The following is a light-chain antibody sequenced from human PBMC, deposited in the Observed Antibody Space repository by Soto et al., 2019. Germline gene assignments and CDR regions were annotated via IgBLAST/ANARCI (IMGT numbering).Light chain of an antibody. V-gene: IGKV3-20*01. CDR3: QQYDSSPRT. J-gene: IGKJ1*01. Sequence: EIVLTQSPGTLSLSPGERATLSCRASQSLTNSRLAWYQQKPGQAPKVLIYGGSNRATGIPDRFSGSGSGTDFTLTISRLEPEDFAVYWCQQYDSSPRTFGQGTKVEIK. CDR2: GGS. CDR1: QSLTNSR.